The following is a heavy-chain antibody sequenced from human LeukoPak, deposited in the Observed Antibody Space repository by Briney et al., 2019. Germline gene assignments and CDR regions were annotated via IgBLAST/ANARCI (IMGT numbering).Heavy chain of an antibody. J-gene: IGHJ3*02. Sequence: GGSLRLSCAASGFTFSSYAMSWVRQAPGKGLEWVSAITGTGGSTYYVASVKGRFTVSRDNSTNTRYLQMSSLRAEDTPMYNGAKVRVTRDSYEHAFDIWGQGTRVTVSS. D-gene: IGHD2-2*01. CDR2: ITGTGGST. CDR1: GFTFSSYA. CDR3: AKVRVTRDSYEHAFDI. V-gene: IGHV3-23*01.